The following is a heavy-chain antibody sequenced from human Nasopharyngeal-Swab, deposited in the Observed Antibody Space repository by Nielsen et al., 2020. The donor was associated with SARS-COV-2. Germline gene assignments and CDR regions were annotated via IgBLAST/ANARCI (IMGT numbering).Heavy chain of an antibody. CDR2: IYYSGST. J-gene: IGHJ6*02. Sequence: SETLSLTCTVSGGSISSYYWSWIRQHPGKGLEWIGYIYYSGSTYYNPSLKSRVTISVDTSKNQFSLRLSSVTAADTAVYYCARGPNCSGGSCYQFLAYYYYHGVDVWGQGTTVTVSS. CDR3: ARGPNCSGGSCYQFLAYYYYHGVDV. D-gene: IGHD2-15*01. CDR1: GGSISSYY. V-gene: IGHV4-59*06.